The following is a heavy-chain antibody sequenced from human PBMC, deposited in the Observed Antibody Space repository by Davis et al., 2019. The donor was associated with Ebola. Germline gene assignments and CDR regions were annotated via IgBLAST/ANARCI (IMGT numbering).Heavy chain of an antibody. CDR1: GFVFSSYV. CDR3: AKDTSNVWFDV. CDR2: LGLSADT. D-gene: IGHD6-19*01. Sequence: GESLKISCAAPGFVFSSYVMSWVRRAPGKGLEWVSTLGLSADTYYAESVKGRFTISRDNSKNTLHLQMNSLRVEDTAIYYCAKDTSNVWFDVWGQGTMVTVSS. J-gene: IGHJ3*01. V-gene: IGHV3-23*01.